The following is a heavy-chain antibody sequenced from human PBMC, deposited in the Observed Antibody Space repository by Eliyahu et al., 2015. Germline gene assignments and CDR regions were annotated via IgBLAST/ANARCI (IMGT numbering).Heavy chain of an antibody. CDR1: GYPFTKYY. J-gene: IGHJ4*02. V-gene: IGHV1-46*01. CDR3: ARDASGSPDLDY. D-gene: IGHD3-10*01. Sequence: QVQLVQSGAEVKKPGDSLKVSCKASGYPFTKYYIPWVRQAPGQGLEWMGIFNPDGGTASFPQKFQGRVTMTSDTSTSTAYMELSSLVSEDTATYFCARDASGSPDLDYWGQGTLVTVSS. CDR2: FNPDGGTA.